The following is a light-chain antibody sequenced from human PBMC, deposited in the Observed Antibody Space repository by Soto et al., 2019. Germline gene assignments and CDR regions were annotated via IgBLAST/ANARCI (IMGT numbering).Light chain of an antibody. CDR2: GAS. CDR1: QSVSSTY. Sequence: VLTQSPGTLSLSPGEIAALSCGSSQSVSSTYLAWYQLKPGQAPRLLIYGASSRATGIPDRFSGSGSGKDFTITISRLEPEDFAVYYCQQYGRSPGSTFGQGTKVDIK. V-gene: IGKV3-20*01. J-gene: IGKJ1*01. CDR3: QQYGRSPGST.